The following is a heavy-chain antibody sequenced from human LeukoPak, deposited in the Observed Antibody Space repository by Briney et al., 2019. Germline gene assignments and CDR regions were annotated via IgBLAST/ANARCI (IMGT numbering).Heavy chain of an antibody. Sequence: GGSLRLSCAASGFTFSSYNMNWVRQAPGKGLEWVSSIRSSSAYIYYADSVKGRFTISRDNAKNSLYLEMNSLRAEDTAVYYCASSSTASGWFGYYWGQGTLVTVSS. V-gene: IGHV3-21*01. J-gene: IGHJ4*02. CDR3: ASSSTASGWFGYY. CDR1: GFTFSSYN. D-gene: IGHD6-19*01. CDR2: IRSSSAYI.